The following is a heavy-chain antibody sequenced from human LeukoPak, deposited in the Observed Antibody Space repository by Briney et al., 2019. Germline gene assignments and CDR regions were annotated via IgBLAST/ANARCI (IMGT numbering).Heavy chain of an antibody. J-gene: IGHJ4*02. D-gene: IGHD2-2*01. V-gene: IGHV1-69*04. Sequence: GASVKVSCKASGGTFSSYAISWVRQAPGQGLEWMGRIIPILGIANYAQKFQGRVTITADKSTSTAYMELSSLRSEDTAVYYCARDVSFTNCYDFDYWGQGTLVTVSS. CDR1: GGTFSSYA. CDR2: IIPILGIA. CDR3: ARDVSFTNCYDFDY.